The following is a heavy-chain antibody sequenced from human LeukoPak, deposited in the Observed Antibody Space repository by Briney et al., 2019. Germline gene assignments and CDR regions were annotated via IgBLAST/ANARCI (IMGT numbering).Heavy chain of an antibody. CDR1: GFTFSSYG. V-gene: IGHV3-30*03. D-gene: IGHD6-19*01. J-gene: IGHJ6*02. CDR2: ISYDGSNK. Sequence: GGSLRLSCAASGFTFSSYGMHWVRQAPGKGLEWVAVISYDGSNKYYADSVKGRFTISRDNFKSTLFLQMNSLRAEDTAVYYCARGLADAYYYYGMDVWGQGTTVTVSS. CDR3: ARGLADAYYYYGMDV.